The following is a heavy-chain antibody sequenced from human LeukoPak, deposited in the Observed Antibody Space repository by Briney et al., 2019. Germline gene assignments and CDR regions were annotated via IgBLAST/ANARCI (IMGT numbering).Heavy chain of an antibody. V-gene: IGHV3-11*01. CDR1: GFTFSDYY. J-gene: IGHJ4*02. D-gene: IGHD3-22*01. Sequence: GGSLRLSCAASGFTFSDYYMSWVRQAPGKGLEWVSYISSSGTTIYYADSVKGRFTISRDNAKNSLYLQMNSVRAEDTAVYYCARAYYYDSSGYYLLRYWGQGTLVTVS. CDR2: ISSSGTTI. CDR3: ARAYYYDSSGYYLLRY.